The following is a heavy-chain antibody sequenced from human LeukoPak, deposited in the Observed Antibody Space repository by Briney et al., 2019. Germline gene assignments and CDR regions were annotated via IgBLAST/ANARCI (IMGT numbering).Heavy chain of an antibody. J-gene: IGHJ4*02. Sequence: GASVKVSCKASGGTFSSYAISWVRQAPGQGLEWMGGIIPIFGTANYAQKFQGRVTITTDESTSTAYMELSSLRSEDTAVYCCAGGDIDWLRSPGTLYYLDSWGQGTLVTVSS. CDR2: IIPIFGTA. D-gene: IGHD5-12*01. V-gene: IGHV1-69*05. CDR3: AGGDIDWLRSPGTLYYLDS. CDR1: GGTFSSYA.